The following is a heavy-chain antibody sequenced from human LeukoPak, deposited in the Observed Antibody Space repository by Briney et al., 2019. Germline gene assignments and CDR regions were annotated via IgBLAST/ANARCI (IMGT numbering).Heavy chain of an antibody. Sequence: ASVKVSCKASGYTFTGYYMHWVRQAPGQGLEWMGWINPNSGGTNYAQKFQGRVTMTRDTSISTAYMELSRLRSDDTAVYYCARVRRYYVWGSYRCTDDAFDIWGQGTMVTVSS. CDR2: INPNSGGT. CDR3: ARVRRYYVWGSYRCTDDAFDI. J-gene: IGHJ3*02. V-gene: IGHV1-2*02. CDR1: GYTFTGYY. D-gene: IGHD3-16*02.